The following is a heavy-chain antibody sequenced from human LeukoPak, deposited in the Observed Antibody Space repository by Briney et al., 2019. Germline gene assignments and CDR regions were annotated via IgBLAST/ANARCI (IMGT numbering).Heavy chain of an antibody. Sequence: GGSLRLSCAASGFTFSSYSMNWVRQAPGKGLEWVSSISSSNSYMYYADSVKGRFTISRDNARNSLYLQMNSLRAEDTAVYYCARGSEWELLSCDHWGQGTLVTVSS. CDR2: ISSSNSYM. J-gene: IGHJ5*02. CDR3: ARGSEWELLSCDH. CDR1: GFTFSSYS. D-gene: IGHD1-26*01. V-gene: IGHV3-21*01.